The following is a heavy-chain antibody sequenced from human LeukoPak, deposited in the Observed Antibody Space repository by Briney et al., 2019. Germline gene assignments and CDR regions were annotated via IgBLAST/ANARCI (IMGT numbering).Heavy chain of an antibody. D-gene: IGHD3-22*01. J-gene: IGHJ4*02. CDR3: ARDPYYYDSSGYYRPLDY. CDR1: GYTFTSYY. CDR2: INPSGGST. V-gene: IGHV1-46*01. Sequence: PGGSLRLSCAASGYTFTSYYMHWVRQAPGQGLEWMGIINPSGGSTSYAQKFQGRVTMTRDTSTSTVYMELSSLRSEDTAVYYCARDPYYYDSSGYYRPLDYWGQGTLVTVSS.